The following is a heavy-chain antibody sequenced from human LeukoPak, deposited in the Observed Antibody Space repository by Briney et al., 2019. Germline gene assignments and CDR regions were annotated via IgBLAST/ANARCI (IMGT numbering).Heavy chain of an antibody. CDR2: ISSSGSTI. V-gene: IGHV3-48*03. CDR1: GFTFSSYE. J-gene: IGHJ4*02. D-gene: IGHD2-21*02. CDR3: ARSPPPYCGGDCYTTFDY. Sequence: GGSLRLSCVASGFTFSSYEMNWVRQAPGKGLEWVSYISSSGSTIYYADSVRGRFTISRDNAKNSLYLQMNSLRAEDTAVYYCARSPPPYCGGDCYTTFDYWGQGTLVTVSS.